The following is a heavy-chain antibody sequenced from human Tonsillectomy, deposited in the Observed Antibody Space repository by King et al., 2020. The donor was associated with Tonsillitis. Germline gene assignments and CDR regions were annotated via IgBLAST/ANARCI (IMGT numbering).Heavy chain of an antibody. Sequence: VQLQQWGAGLLKPSETLSLTCAVYGGSLSGSYWSWIRQTPGKGLEFIGEVNHSGSTNYNPSLQSRVIISVDTSKSQFSLSPSSVTAADTAVYYCARERRIPKYIGNDYMRAFDIWGQGTLVTVSS. CDR2: VNHSGST. V-gene: IGHV4-34*01. CDR3: ARERRIPKYIGNDYMRAFDI. J-gene: IGHJ3*02. CDR1: GGSLSGSY. D-gene: IGHD1-26*01.